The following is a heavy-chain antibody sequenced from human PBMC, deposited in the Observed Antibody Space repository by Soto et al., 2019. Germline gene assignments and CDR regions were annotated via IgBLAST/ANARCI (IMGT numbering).Heavy chain of an antibody. CDR3: AGYVGGVGPRGRYFDY. J-gene: IGHJ4*02. V-gene: IGHV4-39*01. Sequence: QLQLQESGPGLVKPSETLSLTCTVSGGSISSSSYYWGWIRQPPGKGLEWIGSIYYSGSTYYNPTVQSRVTISVDTSKNQYSLKLRAVTAADTAVYYCAGYVGGVGPRGRYFDYWGQGTLVTVSA. CDR1: GGSISSSSYY. CDR2: IYYSGST. D-gene: IGHD3-16*01.